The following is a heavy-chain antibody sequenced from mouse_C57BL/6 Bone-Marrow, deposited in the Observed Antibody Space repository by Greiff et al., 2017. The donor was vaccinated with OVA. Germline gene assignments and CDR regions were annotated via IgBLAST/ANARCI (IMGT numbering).Heavy chain of an antibody. V-gene: IGHV14-4*01. CDR2: IDPENGDT. D-gene: IGHD2-5*01. J-gene: IGHJ3*01. Sequence: VQLQQSGAELVRPGASVKLSCTASGFTFTDDYMHWVKQRPEQGLEWIGWIDPENGDTDYAPKFQGKATITADTSSSTAYLEHSSLTSEDSAVYYCTLYSKYVAYWGKGTLVTVSA. CDR3: TLYSKYVAY. CDR1: GFTFTDDY.